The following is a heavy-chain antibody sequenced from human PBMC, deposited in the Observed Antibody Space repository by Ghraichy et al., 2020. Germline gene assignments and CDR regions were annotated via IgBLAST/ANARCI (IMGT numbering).Heavy chain of an antibody. CDR3: TRHSSGTLQWYYCGVDV. V-gene: IGHV4-39*01. CDR1: GASIRSPDYF. Sequence: SETLSLTCTVSGASIRSPDYFWGWVRQPAGKGLEWVGSAFYSGTDYYNPSLKSRVAVSVDTSKNQFSLKLTSVTAADSGLYFCTRHSSGTLQWYYCGVDVWGQGTTVIVSS. J-gene: IGHJ6*02. CDR2: AFYSGTD. D-gene: IGHD6-19*01.